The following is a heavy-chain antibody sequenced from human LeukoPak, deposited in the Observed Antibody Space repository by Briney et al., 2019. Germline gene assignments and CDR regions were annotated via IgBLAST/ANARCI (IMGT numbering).Heavy chain of an antibody. Sequence: GGSLRLSCAASGFTFDDYAMHWVRQAPGKGLEWVSLISGDGGSTYYADSVKGRFTISRDNSKNSLYLQMNSLRAEDTAVYYCAREQLNYHDAFDIWGQGTMVTVSS. CDR2: ISGDGGST. D-gene: IGHD1-7*01. V-gene: IGHV3-43*02. CDR3: AREQLNYHDAFDI. J-gene: IGHJ3*02. CDR1: GFTFDDYA.